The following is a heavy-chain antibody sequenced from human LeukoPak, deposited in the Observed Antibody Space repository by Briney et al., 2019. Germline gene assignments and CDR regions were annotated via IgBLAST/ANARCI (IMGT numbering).Heavy chain of an antibody. CDR3: AKDGRRFYYDSSGHLDY. D-gene: IGHD3-22*01. Sequence: GGSLRLSCAASGFTFSSYGMHWVRQAPGKGLEWVAFIRYDGSNKYYADSVKGRFTISRDNSKNTLYLQMNSLRAEDTAVYYCAKDGRRFYYDSSGHLDYWGQGTLVTVSS. CDR2: IRYDGSNK. V-gene: IGHV3-30*02. J-gene: IGHJ4*02. CDR1: GFTFSSYG.